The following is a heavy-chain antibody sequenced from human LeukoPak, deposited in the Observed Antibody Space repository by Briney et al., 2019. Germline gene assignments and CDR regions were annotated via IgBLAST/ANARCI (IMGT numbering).Heavy chain of an antibody. Sequence: PSETLSLTCAVYGGSFSGYYWSWIRQPPGKGLEWIGEINHSGSTNYNPSLKSRVTISVDTSKNQFSLKLSSVTAADTAVYSCARTHYYDSSGRIGAMAFDIWGQGTMVTVSS. J-gene: IGHJ3*02. CDR1: GGSFSGYY. CDR3: ARTHYYDSSGRIGAMAFDI. CDR2: INHSGST. V-gene: IGHV4-34*01. D-gene: IGHD3-22*01.